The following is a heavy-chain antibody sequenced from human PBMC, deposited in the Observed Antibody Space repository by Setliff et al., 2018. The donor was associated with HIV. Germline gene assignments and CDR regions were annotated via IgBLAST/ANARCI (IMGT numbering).Heavy chain of an antibody. CDR2: ISAYNGNT. Sequence: ASVKVSCKASGYTFTSYGISWVRQAPGQGLEWMGWISAYNGNTNYAQKLQGRVTMTTDTSTSTAYMELRSLRSDDTAVYYCARVPARDYYDSSGYYDYWGQGTLVTVSS. D-gene: IGHD3-22*01. CDR1: GYTFTSYG. J-gene: IGHJ4*02. CDR3: ARVPARDYYDSSGYYDY. V-gene: IGHV1-18*01.